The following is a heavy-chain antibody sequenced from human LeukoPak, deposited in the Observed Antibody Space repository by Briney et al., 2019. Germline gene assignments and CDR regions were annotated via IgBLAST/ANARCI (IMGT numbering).Heavy chain of an antibody. Sequence: GGSLRLSCAASGFTFSSFGMHWVRQAPGKGLEWVAVIWYDGSDKYYTDSVKGRYTISRDNSKNTLYLQMNSLRAEDTAVYYCARDRSPGMDVWGQGTTVTVSS. CDR2: IWYDGSDK. CDR1: GFTFSSFG. V-gene: IGHV3-33*01. J-gene: IGHJ6*02. CDR3: ARDRSPGMDV.